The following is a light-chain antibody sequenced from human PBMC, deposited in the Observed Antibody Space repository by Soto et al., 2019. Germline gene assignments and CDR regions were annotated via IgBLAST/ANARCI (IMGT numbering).Light chain of an antibody. V-gene: IGKV3-20*01. CDR1: QSVSSSY. CDR2: GAS. Sequence: EIVLTQSPGTLSLSPGDRATLSCRASQSVSSSYLAWYQQKPGQAPRLLIYGASSRAPGIPDRFSGSGSGTDFTLTISRLEPEDFAVYYCQQYGTSQYTFGQGPKLEIK. J-gene: IGKJ2*01. CDR3: QQYGTSQYT.